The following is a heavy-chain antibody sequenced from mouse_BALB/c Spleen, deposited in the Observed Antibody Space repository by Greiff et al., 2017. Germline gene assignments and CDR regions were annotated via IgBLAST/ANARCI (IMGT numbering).Heavy chain of an antibody. J-gene: IGHJ2*01. V-gene: IGHV8-12*01. D-gene: IGHD2-4*01. CDR1: RFSLSTSGMG. CDR3: ARTTMITYFDY. CDR2: IYWDDDK. Sequence: QVTLKVSGPGLLQPSQTLSLTCSFSRFSLSTSGMGVSWIRQPSGKGLEWLAHIYWDDDKRYNPSLKSRLTISKDTSSNQVFLKITSVDTADTATYYCARTTMITYFDYWGQGTTLTVSA.